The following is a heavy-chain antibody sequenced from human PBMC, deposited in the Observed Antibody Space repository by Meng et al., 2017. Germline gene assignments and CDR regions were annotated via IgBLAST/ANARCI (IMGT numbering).Heavy chain of an antibody. Sequence: SVQVTCKASGGTFSSYAISWVRQAPGQGLEWMGGIIPIFGTANYAQKFQGRVTITTDESTSTPYMELSSLRSEDTAVYYCRANLETDMFPSSDFDYWGQGTLVTVSS. V-gene: IGHV1-69*05. D-gene: IGHD3-10*02. J-gene: IGHJ4*02. CDR1: GGTFSSYA. CDR2: IIPIFGTA. CDR3: RANLETDMFPSSDFDY.